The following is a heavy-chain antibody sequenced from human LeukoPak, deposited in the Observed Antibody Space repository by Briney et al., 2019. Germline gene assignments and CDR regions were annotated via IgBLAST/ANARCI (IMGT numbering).Heavy chain of an antibody. Sequence: GGSLRLSCAVSGFTFSNHAMSWVRQAPGKGLEWVSTIGGGGGDRYYADSVKGRFTISRDNSKNTLYLQMNSLRAEDTAVYYCTADLRRTYRDSSDYLLSDSWGQGTLVTVSS. D-gene: IGHD3-22*01. CDR1: GFTFSNHA. CDR2: IGGGGGDR. V-gene: IGHV3-23*01. J-gene: IGHJ4*02. CDR3: TADLRRTYRDSSDYLLSDS.